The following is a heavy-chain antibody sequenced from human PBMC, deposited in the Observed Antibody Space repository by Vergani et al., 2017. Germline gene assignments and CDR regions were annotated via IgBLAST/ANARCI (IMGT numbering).Heavy chain of an antibody. CDR2: IYYSGST. CDR1: GGSISSGGYY. CDR3: ARSPRYCSSTSCHKVGYFQH. J-gene: IGHJ1*01. D-gene: IGHD2-2*02. Sequence: QVQLQESGPGLVKPSQTLSLTCTVSGGSISSGGYYWSWIRQHPGKGLEWIGYIYYSGSTYYNPSLKGRVSRSVDTAKNQFSLKLSSVTAADAAVYYCARSPRYCSSTSCHKVGYFQHWGQGTLVTVSS. V-gene: IGHV4-31*03.